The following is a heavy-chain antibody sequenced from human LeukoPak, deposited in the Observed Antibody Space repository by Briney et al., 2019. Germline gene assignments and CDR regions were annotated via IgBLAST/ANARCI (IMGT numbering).Heavy chain of an antibody. CDR1: GFTFSSYD. CDR2: ISSSGTTI. D-gene: IGHD6-19*01. Sequence: GGSLRLSCAASGFTFSSYDMNWVRQAPGKGLEWVSYISSSGTTIYYADSVKGRLTISRDNAKNSLYLQMNSLGAEDTAVYYCARMYSSGLFDYWGQGTLVTVSS. CDR3: ARMYSSGLFDY. V-gene: IGHV3-48*03. J-gene: IGHJ4*02.